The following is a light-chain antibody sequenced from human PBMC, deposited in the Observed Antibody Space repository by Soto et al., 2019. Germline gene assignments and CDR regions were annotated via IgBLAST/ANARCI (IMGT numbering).Light chain of an antibody. CDR2: DVS. CDR1: SSDVGGYNS. Sequence: SVLTQPPSAYGAPGRSVTISCTGTSSDVGGYNSVSWYQQHPGKAPKLMIYDVSKRPSGVPDRFSGSKSGNTASLTVSGLQAEDEADYYCSSYAGTHIVFGTGTKVTVL. J-gene: IGLJ1*01. V-gene: IGLV2-8*01. CDR3: SSYAGTHIV.